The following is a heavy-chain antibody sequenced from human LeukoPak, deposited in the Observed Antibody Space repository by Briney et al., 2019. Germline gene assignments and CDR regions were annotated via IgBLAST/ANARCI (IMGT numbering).Heavy chain of an antibody. CDR1: GGTFSSYA. J-gene: IGHJ3*02. CDR2: IIPILGIA. Sequence: ASVKVSCKASGGTFSSYAISWVRQAPGQGLEWMGRIIPILGIANYAQKFQGRVTITADKSTSTAYMELSSLRSEDTAVYYCATDYGSGSYGHDAFDIWGQGTMVTVSS. D-gene: IGHD3-10*01. V-gene: IGHV1-69*04. CDR3: ATDYGSGSYGHDAFDI.